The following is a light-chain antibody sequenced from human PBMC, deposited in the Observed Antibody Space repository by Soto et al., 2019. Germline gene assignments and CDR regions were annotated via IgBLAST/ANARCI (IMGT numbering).Light chain of an antibody. J-gene: IGLJ2*01. CDR3: AVWDDSLNGQVV. V-gene: IGLV1-44*01. CDR1: SSNIGSNT. CDR2: SDK. Sequence: QSVLTQPPSASGTPGQRVTISCSGSSSNIGSNTVTWYQQLPGTAPKLLIYSDKQRPSGVPDRFSGSKSGTSASLAISGLQSEDEADYYCAVWDDSLNGQVVFGGGTKLTVL.